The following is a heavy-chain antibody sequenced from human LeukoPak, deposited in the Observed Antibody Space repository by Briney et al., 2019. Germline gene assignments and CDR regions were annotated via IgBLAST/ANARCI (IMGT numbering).Heavy chain of an antibody. J-gene: IGHJ4*02. Sequence: HPGGSLRLSCEASGFTFSSHSMTWVRQAPGKTLEWISYIGHAGSPAHYADSVRGRFTISRDNARNSLYLQMNSLTVEDTAVYYCARGGLYGDYYFDYWGQGTLVTVTS. V-gene: IGHV3-48*01. CDR1: GFTFSSHS. CDR3: ARGGLYGDYYFDY. CDR2: IGHAGSPA. D-gene: IGHD2-21*02.